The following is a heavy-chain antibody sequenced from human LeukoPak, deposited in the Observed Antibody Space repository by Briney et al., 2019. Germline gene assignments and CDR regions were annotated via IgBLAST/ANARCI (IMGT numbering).Heavy chain of an antibody. CDR2: TSGSGGST. D-gene: IGHD5-12*01. CDR1: GFTFSSYA. Sequence: GGSLRLSCAASGFTFSSYAMSWVRQAPGKGLEWVSATSGSGGSTYYADSVKGRFTISRDNSKNSLYLQMNSLRAEDTAVYYCAREHSGYARYFDYWGQGTLVTVSS. J-gene: IGHJ4*02. CDR3: AREHSGYARYFDY. V-gene: IGHV3-23*01.